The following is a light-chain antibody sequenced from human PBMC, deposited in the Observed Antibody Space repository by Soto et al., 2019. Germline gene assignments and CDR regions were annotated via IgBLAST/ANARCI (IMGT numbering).Light chain of an antibody. CDR3: AAWDDSLSGPV. Sequence: QSVLTQPPSASGTPGQRVTISCSGSSSNIGSNYVYWYQQLPGTAPKLLIYRNNQRPSGVPDRCSGSKSGTSAALASSGLQSEDEAEYYCAAWDDSLSGPVFGGGTKLTVL. J-gene: IGLJ2*01. CDR2: RNN. CDR1: SSNIGSNY. V-gene: IGLV1-47*01.